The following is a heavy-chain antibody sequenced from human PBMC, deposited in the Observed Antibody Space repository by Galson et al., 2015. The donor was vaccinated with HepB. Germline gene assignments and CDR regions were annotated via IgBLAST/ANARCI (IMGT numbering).Heavy chain of an antibody. CDR1: GGSFSGYY. D-gene: IGHD6-13*01. CDR2: INHSGST. J-gene: IGHJ4*02. V-gene: IGHV4-34*01. CDR3: ARGRRAAPPDY. Sequence: ETLSLTCAVYGGSFSGYYWSWIRQPPGKGLEWIGEINHSGSTNYNPFLKSRVTISVDTSKNQFSLKLSSVTAADTAVYYCARGRRAAPPDYWGQGTLVTVSS.